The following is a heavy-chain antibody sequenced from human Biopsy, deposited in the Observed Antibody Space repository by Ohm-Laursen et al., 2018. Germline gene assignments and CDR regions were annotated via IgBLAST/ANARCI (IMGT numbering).Heavy chain of an antibody. Sequence: SQTLSLTCCVSGGSINSANYFWAWIRQHPGKGLEWIGYISHTGSTHSNPSLKSRITISIDTSENHFSLKLRSVTATDTAVYYFVREPKTGTAEAWYFDLWGRGTLVTVSS. CDR2: ISHTGST. J-gene: IGHJ2*01. CDR1: GGSINSANYF. V-gene: IGHV4-31*03. CDR3: VREPKTGTAEAWYFDL. D-gene: IGHD3-9*01.